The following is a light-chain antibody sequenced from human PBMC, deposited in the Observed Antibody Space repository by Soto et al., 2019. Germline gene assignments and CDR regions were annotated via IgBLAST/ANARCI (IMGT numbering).Light chain of an antibody. Sequence: EVGVSQSPCTLCLSPGERATLSCMASQSVSSGYLAWYQQKPGQTPNVLIYRASSRATGIPDRFSGSGSGTDFTLTISRLEPEDFAVYCCQQSGSPLLTFAGGTKVDIK. CDR1: QSVSSGY. J-gene: IGKJ4*01. CDR3: QQSGSPLLT. CDR2: RAS. V-gene: IGKV3-20*01.